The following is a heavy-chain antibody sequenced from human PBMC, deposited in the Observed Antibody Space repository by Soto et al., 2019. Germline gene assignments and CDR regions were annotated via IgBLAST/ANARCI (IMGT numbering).Heavy chain of an antibody. CDR2: INHSGST. CDR1: GGSFSGYY. Sequence: SETLSLTCAVYGGSFSGYYWSWIRQPPGKGLEWIGEINHSGSTNYNPSLKSRVTISVDTSKNQFSLKLSSVTAADTAVYYCARRRSSYPPNWFDPWGQGTLVTVS. V-gene: IGHV4-34*01. CDR3: ARRRSSYPPNWFDP. D-gene: IGHD6-13*01. J-gene: IGHJ5*02.